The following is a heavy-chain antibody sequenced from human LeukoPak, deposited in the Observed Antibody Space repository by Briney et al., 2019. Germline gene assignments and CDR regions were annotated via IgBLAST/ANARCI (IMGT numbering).Heavy chain of an antibody. CDR2: IRGSSGTT. CDR3: AKGMYYPSYYMDV. CDR1: GFTLSNYA. Sequence: PGGSLRLSCAASGFTLSNYAMNWVRQAPGRGLEWVSGIRGSSGTTYYADSVKGRFTISGDNSKNTLYLQVNSLRVEDTAVYYCAKGMYYPSYYMDVWGKGTTVTVPS. D-gene: IGHD3-10*01. V-gene: IGHV3-23*01. J-gene: IGHJ6*03.